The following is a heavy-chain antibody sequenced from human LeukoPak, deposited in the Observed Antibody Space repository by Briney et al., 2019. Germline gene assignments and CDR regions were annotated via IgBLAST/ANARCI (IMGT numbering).Heavy chain of an antibody. J-gene: IGHJ4*02. CDR2: ISYDGSNK. CDR3: ARSQQYQLLNGFDY. D-gene: IGHD2-2*01. V-gene: IGHV3-30*04. Sequence: GRSLRLSCAASGLTFSSYAMHWVRQAPGKGLEWVAVISYDGSNKYYADSVKGRFTISRDNSKNTLYLQMNSLRAEDTAVYYCARSQQYQLLNGFDYWGQGTLVTVSS. CDR1: GLTFSSYA.